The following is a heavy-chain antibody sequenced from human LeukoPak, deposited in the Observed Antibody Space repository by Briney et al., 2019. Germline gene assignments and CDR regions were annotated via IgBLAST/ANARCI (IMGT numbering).Heavy chain of an antibody. CDR3: ARPYSSSWYYFDY. CDR1: GGSISSSSSY. CDR2: IYYSGST. Sequence: SETLSLTCTVSGGSISSSSSYWGWIRQPPGKGLEWIGSIYYSGSTYYNPSLKSRVTISVDTSKNQFSLKLSSVTAADTAVYYCARPYSSSWYYFDYWGQGIMVPVSS. D-gene: IGHD6-13*01. V-gene: IGHV4-39*01. J-gene: IGHJ4*02.